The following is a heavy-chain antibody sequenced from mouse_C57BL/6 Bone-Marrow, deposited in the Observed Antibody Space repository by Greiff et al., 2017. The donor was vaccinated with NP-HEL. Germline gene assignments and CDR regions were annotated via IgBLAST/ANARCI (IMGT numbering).Heavy chain of an antibody. CDR2: IYPGSGNT. D-gene: IGHD2-4*01. J-gene: IGHJ3*01. CDR3: ARERDYDWFAY. Sequence: VKLMESGPELVKPGASVKISCKASGYSFTSYYIHWVKQRPGQGLEWIGWIYPGSGNTKYNEKFKGKATLTADTSSSTAYMQLSSLTSEDSAIYYCARERDYDWFAYWGQGTLVTVTA. CDR1: GYSFTSYY. V-gene: IGHV1-66*01.